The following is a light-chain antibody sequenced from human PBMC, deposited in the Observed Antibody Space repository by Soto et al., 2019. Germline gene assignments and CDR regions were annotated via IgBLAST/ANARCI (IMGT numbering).Light chain of an antibody. J-gene: IGKJ1*01. CDR1: QSISSW. Sequence: DIQMTQSPSTLSASVGDRVTITCRASQSISSWLAWYQQKPGKAPKLLIYDASSLESGVPSRFSGSGSGTEFTLTISSLQPDDFATYYCQQYNSYSPGFGLGTKVDIK. V-gene: IGKV1-5*01. CDR2: DAS. CDR3: QQYNSYSPG.